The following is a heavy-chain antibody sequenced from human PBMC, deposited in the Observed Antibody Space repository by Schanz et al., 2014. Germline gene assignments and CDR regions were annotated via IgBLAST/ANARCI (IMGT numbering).Heavy chain of an antibody. CDR2: ISSKGDMT. J-gene: IGHJ4*02. CDR1: GFTFSTST. Sequence: EVQLVDSGGGLVQPGGSLRLSCAASGFTFSTSTMNWVRQAPGKGLEYVSSISSKGDMTFYGNSVKGRFTISRDNSKNTLYLQLGSLSAEDTAVYFCARDNRYCLFDYWGQGALVTVSS. V-gene: IGHV3-64*01. CDR3: ARDNRYCLFDY. D-gene: IGHD3-16*02.